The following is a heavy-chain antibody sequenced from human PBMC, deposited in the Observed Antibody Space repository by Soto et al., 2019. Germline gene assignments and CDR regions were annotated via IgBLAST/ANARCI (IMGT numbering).Heavy chain of an antibody. J-gene: IGHJ4*02. D-gene: IGHD1-26*01. V-gene: IGHV3-33*01. CDR1: GFTFSSYG. CDR2: IWYDGSNK. CDR3: ARVPQGVVGGNYFDY. Sequence: QVQLVESGGGVVQPGRSLRLSCAASGFTFSSYGMHWVRQAPGKGLEWVAVIWYDGSNKYYADSVKGRFTISRDNSKNTLYLQMNSLRAEDTAVYYCARVPQGVVGGNYFDYWGQGTLVTVSS.